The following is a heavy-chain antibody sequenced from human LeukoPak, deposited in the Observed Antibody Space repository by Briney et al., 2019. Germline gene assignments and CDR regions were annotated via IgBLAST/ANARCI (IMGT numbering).Heavy chain of an antibody. CDR1: GFTFSSYR. Sequence: GGSLRLSCAASGFTFSSYRMNWVRQAPGKGLEWVSYMNSSDTTIYYADSVKGRFTISRDNAKNSLYLQMNSLRAEDTAVYYCARDREGYCSGGSCGGYYFDYWGQGALVTVSS. CDR3: ARDREGYCSGGSCGGYYFDY. V-gene: IGHV3-48*01. J-gene: IGHJ4*02. D-gene: IGHD2-15*01. CDR2: MNSSDTTI.